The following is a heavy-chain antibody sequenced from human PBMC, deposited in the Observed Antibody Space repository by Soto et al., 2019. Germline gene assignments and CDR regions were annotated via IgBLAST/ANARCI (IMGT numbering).Heavy chain of an antibody. CDR1: GYTVSDYR. J-gene: IGHJ3*01. Sequence: ESMKISYHGAGYTVSDYRLRRVRQMPGKGLELLGTIDSSDSYITYSPSFQGHVTISADKSINTAFLRWTSLKSSDSAIYYCANLNITFGSIDVFDLWGQGTMVTVSS. D-gene: IGHD3-3*01. CDR3: ANLNITFGSIDVFDL. CDR2: IDSSDSYI. V-gene: IGHV5-10-1*01.